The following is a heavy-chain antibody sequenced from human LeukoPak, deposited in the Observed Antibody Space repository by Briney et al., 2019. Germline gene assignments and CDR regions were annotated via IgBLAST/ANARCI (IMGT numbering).Heavy chain of an antibody. Sequence: SETLSLTCTVSGGSISSGDYYWSWIRQPPGKGLEYIGYIYYSGSTYYNPSLKSRVTISEDTSKNQFSLQLNSVTAADTAVYYCARQLELRVGFDYWGQGTLVTVSS. V-gene: IGHV4-30-4*08. D-gene: IGHD1-7*01. CDR3: ARQLELRVGFDY. J-gene: IGHJ4*02. CDR2: IYYSGST. CDR1: GGSISSGDYY.